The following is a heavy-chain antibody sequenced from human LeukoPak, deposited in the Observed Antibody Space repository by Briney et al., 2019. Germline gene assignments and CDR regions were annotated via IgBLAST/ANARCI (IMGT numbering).Heavy chain of an antibody. CDR1: GGTFSSYA. Sequence: ASVKVSCKASGGTFSSYAISWVRQAPGQGLGWMGRIIPIFGTANYAQKFQGRVPITTDASTSTAYMELSSLRSEDTAVYYCARKRAEYSGYLGAFDVWGQGTMVTVSS. J-gene: IGHJ3*01. CDR3: ARKRAEYSGYLGAFDV. CDR2: IIPIFGTA. D-gene: IGHD5-12*01. V-gene: IGHV1-69*05.